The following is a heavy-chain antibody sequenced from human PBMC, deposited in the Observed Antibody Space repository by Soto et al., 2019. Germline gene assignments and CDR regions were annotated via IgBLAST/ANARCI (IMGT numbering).Heavy chain of an antibody. J-gene: IGHJ6*02. Sequence: NPSETPSLTCAVSGYSITSTNWWAWIRQPPAPGLHWIGNTYYSGRTYSNPSPKSRATMSVDTSNNHFSLKLTSVSALDTAVYYCARTEYGDYVEYYYYYGMDVWGQVT. CDR1: GYSITSTNW. V-gene: IGHV4-28*01. CDR2: TYYSGRT. D-gene: IGHD4-17*01. CDR3: ARTEYGDYVEYYYYYGMDV.